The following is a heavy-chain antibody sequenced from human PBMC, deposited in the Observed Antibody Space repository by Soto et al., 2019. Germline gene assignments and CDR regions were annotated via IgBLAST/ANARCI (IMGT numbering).Heavy chain of an antibody. CDR2: IPQDGVDG. D-gene: IGHD2-8*02. Sequence: DVKLVESGGGLVQPGDSLRLSCEVSGFTFSMYSMSWVRQSPGKGLEWVAKIPQDGVDGHYADSVKGRFTISRDNGKNSLYLQLNNLRAEDTAVYYCARDHLILSAHDFFYGSDVWGRGATVTVSS. CDR3: ARDHLILSAHDFFYGSDV. CDR1: GFTFSMYS. J-gene: IGHJ6*02. V-gene: IGHV3-7*03.